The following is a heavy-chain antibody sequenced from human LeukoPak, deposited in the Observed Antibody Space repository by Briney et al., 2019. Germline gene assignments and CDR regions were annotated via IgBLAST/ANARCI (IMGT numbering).Heavy chain of an antibody. J-gene: IGHJ3*02. CDR2: IYHSGST. Sequence: SGTLSLTCAVSGVSISSTHWWSWVRQPPGKGLEWIGEIYHSGSTNYNPSLKSRVTISIDKSKNQFSLKLSSVTAADTAVYYCARHEEGRPLGGRDAFDIWGQGTLVTVPS. V-gene: IGHV4-4*02. CDR1: GVSISSTHW. CDR3: ARHEEGRPLGGRDAFDI. D-gene: IGHD1-26*01.